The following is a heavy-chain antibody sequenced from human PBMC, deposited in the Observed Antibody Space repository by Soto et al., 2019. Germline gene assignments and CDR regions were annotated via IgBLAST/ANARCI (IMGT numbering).Heavy chain of an antibody. Sequence: EVQLVESGGGLVQPGGSLRLSCAASGFTFSTSWMHWVRQAAGKGLVWVSRIKSDASTTNYAYSVKGRFTISRDNVKNTLYLQKDSLTVEDTAVYYCARGPTGWFGYDYWGQGTLVTVSS. CDR1: GFTFSTSW. J-gene: IGHJ4*02. D-gene: IGHD3-10*01. CDR3: ARGPTGWFGYDY. V-gene: IGHV3-74*01. CDR2: IKSDASTT.